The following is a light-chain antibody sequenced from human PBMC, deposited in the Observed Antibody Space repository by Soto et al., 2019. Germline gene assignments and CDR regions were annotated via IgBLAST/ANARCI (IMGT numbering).Light chain of an antibody. CDR3: QAYDYSLTASV. J-gene: IGLJ3*02. CDR1: SSDLGTYNF. CDR2: EVS. Sequence: QSALTQPASVSGSPGQSITISCTGTSSDLGTYNFVSWYQQHPGKAPKLVIYEVSSRPSGVSNRFSGSKSGNTASLTISGLQAEDEADYYCQAYDYSLTASVFGGGTKVTVL. V-gene: IGLV2-14*01.